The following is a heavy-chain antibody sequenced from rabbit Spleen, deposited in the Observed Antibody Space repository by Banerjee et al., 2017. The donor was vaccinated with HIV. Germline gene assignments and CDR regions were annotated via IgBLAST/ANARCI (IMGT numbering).Heavy chain of an antibody. CDR1: GFDFSRGYD. J-gene: IGHJ5*01. V-gene: IGHV1S40*01. CDR3: ARDAGFDYAADEWLDL. D-gene: IGHD6-1*01. CDR2: IYTGNVKT. Sequence: QQLVESGGGLVKPGASLTLTCKASGFDFSRGYDMCWVRQAPGKGLEWIGCIYTGNVKTYYASWAKGRFTISKTSSTTVTLQMTSLTVADTATYFCARDAGFDYAADEWLDLWGQGTLVT.